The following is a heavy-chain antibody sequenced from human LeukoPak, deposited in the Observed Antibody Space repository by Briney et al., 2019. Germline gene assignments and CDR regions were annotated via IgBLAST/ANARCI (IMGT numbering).Heavy chain of an antibody. Sequence: PGGSLRLSCAASGFTVSSKYMTWVRQAPGKGREGVSVIYSGGSTYYADSVKGRFTVSRDNSKNTLYLQMNSLTAEDTAVYYCAREVEMATTLSFDYWGQGTLVTVSS. J-gene: IGHJ4*02. D-gene: IGHD5-24*01. CDR2: IYSGGST. CDR1: GFTVSSKY. CDR3: AREVEMATTLSFDY. V-gene: IGHV3-53*01.